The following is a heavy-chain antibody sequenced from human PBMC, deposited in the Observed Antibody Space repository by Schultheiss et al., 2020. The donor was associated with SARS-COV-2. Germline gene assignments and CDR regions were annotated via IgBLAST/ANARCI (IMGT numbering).Heavy chain of an antibody. CDR2: INHSGST. J-gene: IGHJ4*02. Sequence: SETLSLTCAVSGGSISSSNWWSWVRQPPGKGLEWIGEINHSGSTYYNPSLKSRVTISLDTSKNQFSLKLSSVTAADTAVYYCARADRQDYGGALHDFWGQGTLVTVSS. CDR3: ARADRQDYGGALHDF. D-gene: IGHD4-23*01. V-gene: IGHV4-4*02. CDR1: GGSISSSNW.